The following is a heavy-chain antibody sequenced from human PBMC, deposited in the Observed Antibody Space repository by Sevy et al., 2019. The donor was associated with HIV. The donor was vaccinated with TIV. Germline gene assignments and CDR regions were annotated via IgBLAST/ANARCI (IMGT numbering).Heavy chain of an antibody. Sequence: ASVKVSCKASGYTFTSYGISWVRQAPGQGLEWMGWISAYNGNTNYAQKLQGRVTMTTDTSTSTAYMELRSLRSDDTAVYYCVRDRESRDSYGPTNFDYWGQGTLVTVSS. V-gene: IGHV1-18*01. CDR3: VRDRESRDSYGPTNFDY. J-gene: IGHJ4*02. CDR2: ISAYNGNT. D-gene: IGHD5-18*01. CDR1: GYTFTSYG.